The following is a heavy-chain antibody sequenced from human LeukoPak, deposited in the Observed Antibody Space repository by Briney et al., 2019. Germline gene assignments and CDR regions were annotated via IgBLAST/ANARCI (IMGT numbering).Heavy chain of an antibody. V-gene: IGHV3-11*01. D-gene: IGHD5-18*01. CDR2: ISGSGNSK. CDR3: ATYVDTAMAFDY. CDR1: GFTFSDYY. J-gene: IGHJ4*02. Sequence: PGGCLRLSCAASGFTFSDYYMSWIRQAPGKGLEWVSYISGSGNSKDYADSVKGRFTISRDNAKNSLYLQMNNLRAEDTAVYYCATYVDTAMAFDYWGQGTLVTVSS.